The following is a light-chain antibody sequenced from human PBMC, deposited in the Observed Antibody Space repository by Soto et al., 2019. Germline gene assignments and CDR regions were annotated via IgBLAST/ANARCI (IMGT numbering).Light chain of an antibody. V-gene: IGLV2-8*01. CDR3: NSYAGSNNPVV. CDR2: EVT. Sequence: QSVLTQPPSASGSPGQSVTISCTGTSSDIGAYNYVSWYQQHPGKAPKLMIYEVTKRPSGVPDRFSGSKSGNTASLTVSGLQAEDEADYYCNSYAGSNNPVVFGGGTKLTV. CDR1: SSDIGAYNY. J-gene: IGLJ2*01.